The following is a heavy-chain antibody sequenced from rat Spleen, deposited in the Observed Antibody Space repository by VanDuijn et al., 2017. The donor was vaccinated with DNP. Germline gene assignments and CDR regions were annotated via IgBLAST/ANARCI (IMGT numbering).Heavy chain of an antibody. CDR1: GFSLTNYG. CDR2: IWGHGST. V-gene: IGHV2S75*01. CDR3: TRESWGYVMDA. J-gene: IGHJ4*01. Sequence: QVQLKESGPVLVQASETLSLTCTVSGFSLTNYGVIWVRQSQGMGLDWIGRIWGHGSTDYNSALKSRLNINRDTSKSQVFLKMNSLQTDDTAIYYCTRESWGYVMDAWGQGASVTVSS. D-gene: IGHD5-1*01.